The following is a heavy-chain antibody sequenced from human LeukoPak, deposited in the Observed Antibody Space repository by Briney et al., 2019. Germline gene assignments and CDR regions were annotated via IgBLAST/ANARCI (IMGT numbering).Heavy chain of an antibody. CDR1: GFTFSSYD. CDR2: IGTSGDT. V-gene: IGHV3-13*01. D-gene: IGHD6-13*01. Sequence: GGSLRLSCEVSGFTFSSYDMHWVSQTPGKGLEWVSGIGTSGDTHYHASVKGRFTVSRENAKNSLYIQMNSLRAGDTAMYYCARGKRYSSSWFYNRFDPWGQGTLVTVSS. J-gene: IGHJ5*02. CDR3: ARGKRYSSSWFYNRFDP.